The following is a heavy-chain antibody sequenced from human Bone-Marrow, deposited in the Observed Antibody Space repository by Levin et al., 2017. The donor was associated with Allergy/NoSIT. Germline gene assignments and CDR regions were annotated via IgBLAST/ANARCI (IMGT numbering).Heavy chain of an antibody. D-gene: IGHD6-6*01. CDR1: GYTFTSYG. J-gene: IGHJ5*02. V-gene: IGHV1-18*01. Sequence: ASVKVSCKASGYTFTSYGISWVRQAPGQGLEWMGWISAYNGNTNYAQKLQGRVTMTTDTSTSTAYMELRSLRSDDTAVYYCARPIEYSSSSGWFDPWGQGTLVTVSS. CDR3: ARPIEYSSSSGWFDP. CDR2: ISAYNGNT.